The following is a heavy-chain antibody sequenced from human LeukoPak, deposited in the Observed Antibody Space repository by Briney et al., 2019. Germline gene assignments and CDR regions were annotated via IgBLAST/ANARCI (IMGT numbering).Heavy chain of an antibody. Sequence: GASVKVSCRSSGYTFAAYYIHWVRQAPGQGLEWMGWVNPNGGGTNYAQKFKDRLTMTRDTSISKAYMELSSLESDDTAVYYCARDNYYDSSGYWPVDYWGQGTLVTVSS. CDR2: VNPNGGGT. V-gene: IGHV1-2*02. CDR3: ARDNYYDSSGYWPVDY. D-gene: IGHD3-22*01. J-gene: IGHJ4*02. CDR1: GYTFAAYY.